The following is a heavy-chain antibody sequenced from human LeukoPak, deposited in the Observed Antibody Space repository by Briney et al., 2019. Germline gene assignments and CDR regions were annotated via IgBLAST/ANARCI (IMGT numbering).Heavy chain of an antibody. V-gene: IGHV4-61*05. CDR1: GGSIRSSYYY. CDR3: AYGSDY. CDR2: IYYSGST. J-gene: IGHJ4*02. D-gene: IGHD1-26*01. Sequence: SETLSLTCTVSGGSIRSSYYYWGWIRQPPGKGLEWIGYIYYSGSTNYNPSLKSRVTISVDTSKDQFSLKLSSVTAADTAVYYCAYGSDYWGQGTLVTVSS.